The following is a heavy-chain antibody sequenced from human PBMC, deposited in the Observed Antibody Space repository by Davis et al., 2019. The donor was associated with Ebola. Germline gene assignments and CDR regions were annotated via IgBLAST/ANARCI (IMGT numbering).Heavy chain of an antibody. Sequence: ASVKVSCKASGYTFTGYYMHWVRQAPGQGLEWMGWINPNSGNTGYAQKFQGRVTITRNTSISTAYMELSSLRSEDTAVYYCARALRYSSGWYWAVDYYYMDVWGKGTTVTVSS. J-gene: IGHJ6*03. D-gene: IGHD6-19*01. V-gene: IGHV1-8*03. CDR3: ARALRYSSGWYWAVDYYYMDV. CDR2: INPNSGNT. CDR1: GYTFTGYY.